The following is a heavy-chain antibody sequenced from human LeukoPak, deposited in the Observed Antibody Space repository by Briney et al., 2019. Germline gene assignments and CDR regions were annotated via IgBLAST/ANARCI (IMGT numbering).Heavy chain of an antibody. CDR3: ARGEEDSSSWYPPPSNWFDP. CDR2: ISSSGSTI. CDR1: GFTFSSYE. Sequence: GGSLRLSCAASGFTFSSYEMNWVRQAPGKGLEWVSYISSSGSTIYYADSVKGRFTISRDNAKNSLYLQMNSLRAEDTAVYYCARGEEDSSSWYPPPSNWFDPWGQGTLVTVSS. J-gene: IGHJ5*02. V-gene: IGHV3-48*03. D-gene: IGHD6-13*01.